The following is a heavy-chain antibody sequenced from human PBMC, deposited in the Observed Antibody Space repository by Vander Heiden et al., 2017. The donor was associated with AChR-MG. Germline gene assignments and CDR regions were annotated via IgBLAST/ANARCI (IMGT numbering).Heavy chain of an antibody. V-gene: IGHV1-69*01. Sequence: QVQLVQSGAEVKKPGSSVKVSCKASGGTFSSYAISWVRQAPGQGLEWMGGIIPIFGTANYAQKFQGRVTITADESTSTAYMELSSLRSEDTAVYYCARESDSSGSGHYYYYGMDVWGQGTTVTVSS. CDR2: IIPIFGTA. D-gene: IGHD3-22*01. CDR3: ARESDSSGSGHYYYYGMDV. CDR1: GGTFSSYA. J-gene: IGHJ6*02.